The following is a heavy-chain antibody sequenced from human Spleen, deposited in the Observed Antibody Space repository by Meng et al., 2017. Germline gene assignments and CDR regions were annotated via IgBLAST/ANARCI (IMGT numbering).Heavy chain of an antibody. J-gene: IGHJ4*02. CDR3: ARSSGWCRADY. V-gene: IGHV1-2*02. D-gene: IGHD6-19*01. CDR2: INPNTDAT. CDR1: GYNFPDYW. Sequence: ASVKVSCKPSGYNFPDYWLHWVRRAPGQGLEWMGWINPNTDATNYAPKFHGRVTMTRDTSISTAYMELTSLTSDDTAVYYCARSSGWCRADYWGQGTLVTVSS.